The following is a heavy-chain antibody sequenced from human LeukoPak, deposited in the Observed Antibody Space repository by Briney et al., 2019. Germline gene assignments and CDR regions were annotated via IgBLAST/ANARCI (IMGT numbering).Heavy chain of an antibody. V-gene: IGHV4-34*01. CDR2: INHSGST. Sequence: SETLSLTCAVYGGSFSGYYWSWIRQPPGKGLEWIGEINHSGSTNYNPSLKSRVTISVDTSKNQFSLKLSSVTAADTAVYYCARAHYYDSSGSGHDAFDIWGQGTMVTVSS. CDR1: GGSFSGYY. CDR3: ARAHYYDSSGSGHDAFDI. D-gene: IGHD3-22*01. J-gene: IGHJ3*02.